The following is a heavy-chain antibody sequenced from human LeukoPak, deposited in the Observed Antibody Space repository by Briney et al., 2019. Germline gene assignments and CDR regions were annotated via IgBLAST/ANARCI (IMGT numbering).Heavy chain of an antibody. Sequence: ASVKVSCKASGYTFTSYDINWVRQATGQGLEWMGWMNPNSGNTGYAQKFQGRVTMTRNTSISTAYMELRSLRSDDTAVYYCASCGGSCYSYAFDIWGQGTMVTVSS. CDR3: ASCGGSCYSYAFDI. V-gene: IGHV1-8*01. CDR2: MNPNSGNT. D-gene: IGHD2-15*01. J-gene: IGHJ3*02. CDR1: GYTFTSYD.